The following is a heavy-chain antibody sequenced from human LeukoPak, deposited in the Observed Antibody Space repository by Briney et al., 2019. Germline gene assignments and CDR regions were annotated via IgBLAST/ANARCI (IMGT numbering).Heavy chain of an antibody. CDR2: IYYSGST. D-gene: IGHD3-22*01. J-gene: IGHJ4*02. CDR3: TRRAYYDSSGYYPTLDY. Sequence: SETLSLTCTVSGGSISSSGYYWGWIRQPPGKGLEWIGSIYYSGSTYYNPSLKSRVTISVDTSKNRFSLKLSSVTAADTAVYYCTRRAYYDSSGYYPTLDYWGQGTLVTVSS. CDR1: GGSISSSGYY. V-gene: IGHV4-39*01.